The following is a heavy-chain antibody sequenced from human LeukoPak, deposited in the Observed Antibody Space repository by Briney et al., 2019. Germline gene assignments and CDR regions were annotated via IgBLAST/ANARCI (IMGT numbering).Heavy chain of an antibody. Sequence: SETLSLTCTVSGGSISSYYWGWIRQPPGKGLEWIGTIRHNGSTDYYPSLKSRVTISLDTSKNQFSLKLSSVTVADTAVYYCAREVRSAWASFDPWGQGTLVTVSS. J-gene: IGHJ5*02. V-gene: IGHV4-38-2*02. D-gene: IGHD1-26*01. CDR2: IRHNGST. CDR1: GGSISSYY. CDR3: AREVRSAWASFDP.